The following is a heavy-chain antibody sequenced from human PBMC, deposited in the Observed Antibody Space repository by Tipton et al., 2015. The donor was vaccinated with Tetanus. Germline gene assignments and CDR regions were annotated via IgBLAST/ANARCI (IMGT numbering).Heavy chain of an antibody. Sequence: TLSLTCALSGGLITTGGYSWGWIRQTPGQGLEWIGSIYYSGSTFYHPSLQSRVTISVDTSKNQFSLRLSSVTAADTAVYFCARHPPPYYYGSGSYLDYWGQGTPVTVSS. CDR3: ARHPPPYYYGSGSYLDY. J-gene: IGHJ4*02. CDR1: GGLITTGGYS. CDR2: IYYSGST. D-gene: IGHD3-10*01. V-gene: IGHV4-30-2*03.